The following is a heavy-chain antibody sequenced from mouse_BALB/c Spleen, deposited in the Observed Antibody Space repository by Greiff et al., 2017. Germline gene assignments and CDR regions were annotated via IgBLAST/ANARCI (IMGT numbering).Heavy chain of an antibody. V-gene: IGHV4-1*02. CDR3: ARQKGYGYGDY. CDR2: INPDSSTI. D-gene: IGHD1-2*01. Sequence: AAEGLDFSRYWMSWVRQAPGKGLEWIGEINPDSSTINYTPSLKDKFIISRDNAKNTLYLQMSKVRSEDTALYYCARQKGYGYGDYWGQGTTLTVSS. CDR1: GLDFSRYW. J-gene: IGHJ2*01.